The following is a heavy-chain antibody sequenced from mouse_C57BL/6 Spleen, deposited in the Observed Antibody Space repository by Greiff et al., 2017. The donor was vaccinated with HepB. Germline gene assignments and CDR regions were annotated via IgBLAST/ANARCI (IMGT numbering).Heavy chain of an antibody. J-gene: IGHJ1*03. V-gene: IGHV6-3*01. D-gene: IGHD4-1*01. CDR1: GFTFSNYW. CDR2: IRLKSDNYAT. CDR3: TELTGTRYFDV. Sequence: EVQGVESGGGLVQPGGSMKLSCVASGFTFSNYWMNWVRQSPEKGLEWVAQIRLKSDNYATHYAESVKGRFTISRDDSKSSVYLQMNNLRAEDTGIYYCTELTGTRYFDVWGTGTTVTVSS.